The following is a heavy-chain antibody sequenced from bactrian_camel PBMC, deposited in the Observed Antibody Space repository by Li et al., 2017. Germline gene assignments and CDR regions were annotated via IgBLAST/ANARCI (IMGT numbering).Heavy chain of an antibody. CDR2: INSDGGAT. Sequence: ESGGGLVQPGGSLRLSCAASGFTFSNFWMYWIRQAPGKGLEWVSFINSDGGATYYLDSLKGRFSISRDNDKGTIFLQMLNLQTEDTAVYYCAACRDRRYTNDRLVYTYWGQGTQVTVS. D-gene: IGHD1*01. V-gene: IGHV3S25*01. CDR3: AACRDRRYTNDRLVYTY. J-gene: IGHJ4*01. CDR1: GFTFSNFW.